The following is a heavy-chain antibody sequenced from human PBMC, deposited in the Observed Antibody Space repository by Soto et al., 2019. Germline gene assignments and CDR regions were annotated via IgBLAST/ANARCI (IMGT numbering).Heavy chain of an antibody. V-gene: IGHV6-1*01. D-gene: IGHD1-26*01. CDR2: TYYRSKWYN. CDR1: GDSVSSNSAA. CDR3: ERHWELLEGSYGMDV. J-gene: IGHJ6*02. Sequence: SQPLWLTCSISGDSVSSNSAAWNWIRQSPSIGLEWLGRTYYRSKWYNDYEVSVKSRITINPDTSKNQFSLQLNSVTPEDTAVYYCERHWELLEGSYGMDVWGQGTTVTVSS.